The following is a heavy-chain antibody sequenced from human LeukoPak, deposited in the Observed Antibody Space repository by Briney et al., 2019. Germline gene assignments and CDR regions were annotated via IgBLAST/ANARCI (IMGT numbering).Heavy chain of an antibody. CDR3: AKPCRGPSAFDI. D-gene: IGHD3-10*01. V-gene: IGHV4-39*01. J-gene: IGHJ3*02. CDR1: GGSMSSSSYY. Sequence: SSETLSLTCTVSGGSMSSSSYYWGWIRQPPGKGLEWIGNIYYSGSTYYNPSLKSRVTISVDASKNQFSLKLSSVTAADTAVYYCAKPCRGPSAFDIWGQGTMVTVSS. CDR2: IYYSGST.